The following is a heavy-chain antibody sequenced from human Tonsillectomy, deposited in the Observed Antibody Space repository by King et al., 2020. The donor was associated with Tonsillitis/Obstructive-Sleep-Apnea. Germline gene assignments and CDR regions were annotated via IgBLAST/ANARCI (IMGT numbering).Heavy chain of an antibody. D-gene: IGHD1-26*01. J-gene: IGHJ5*02. Sequence: VQLVESGAEVKKPGASVKVSCKASGFTFSSYGIIWVQQAPGQGLEWVGWISAYNGDTNYAQKLQDRVTMTTDTSTSTASMELRSLISDDTAVYYCARVSAFAWELLPVDPWGQGTLVTVSS. CDR2: ISAYNGDT. V-gene: IGHV1-18*01. CDR3: ARVSAFAWELLPVDP. CDR1: GFTFSSYG.